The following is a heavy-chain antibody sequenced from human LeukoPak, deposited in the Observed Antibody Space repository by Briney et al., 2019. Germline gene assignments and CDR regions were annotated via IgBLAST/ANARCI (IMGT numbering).Heavy chain of an antibody. CDR1: GFTFTSSW. Sequence: GGSLRLSCAASGFTFTSSWMTWVRQAPGKGLEWVANINQVGGEKHYVDSVKGRFTISRDNAKNSLYLQMNSLRAEDTAVYYCAREPGIGYAFDIWGQGTMVTVSS. V-gene: IGHV3-7*01. CDR2: INQVGGEK. CDR3: AREPGIGYAFDI. J-gene: IGHJ3*02. D-gene: IGHD3-10*01.